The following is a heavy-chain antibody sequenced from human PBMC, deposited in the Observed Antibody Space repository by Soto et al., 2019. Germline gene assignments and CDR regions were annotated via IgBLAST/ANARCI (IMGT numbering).Heavy chain of an antibody. CDR1: GYSFSKYG. V-gene: IGHV1-18*01. Sequence: QVQLVQSGAEVKEPGATVKVSCKASGYSFSKYGISWVRQAPGQGLEWLGWINVKDGHINYGRNFQGRLILTTDTSTTTAYMELRTLRFDDTAVYYCARDFDFVFDYWGQGTLVTVSS. J-gene: IGHJ4*02. CDR2: INVKDGHI. CDR3: ARDFDFVFDY.